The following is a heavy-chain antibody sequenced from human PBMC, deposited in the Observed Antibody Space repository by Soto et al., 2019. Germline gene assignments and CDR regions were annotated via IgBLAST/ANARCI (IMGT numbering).Heavy chain of an antibody. D-gene: IGHD6-6*01. J-gene: IGHJ4*02. CDR3: AKQGRIAARPIDY. CDR1: GFTFSSYG. CDR2: VSGSGGST. V-gene: IGHV3-23*01. Sequence: GGSLRLSCAASGFTFSSYGMIWVRQAPGTGLEWVSGVSGSGGSTYYADSVRGRFTISRDNSKNTLYLQMNSLRVDDTAVYYCAKQGRIAARPIDYWGQGTLVTVSS.